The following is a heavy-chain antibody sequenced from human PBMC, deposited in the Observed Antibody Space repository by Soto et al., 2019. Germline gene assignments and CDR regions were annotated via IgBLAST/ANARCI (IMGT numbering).Heavy chain of an antibody. CDR2: IYYSGST. J-gene: IGHJ4*02. CDR1: GGSISSYY. CDR3: ARVYGDYPTGVDY. V-gene: IGHV4-59*01. Sequence: SETLSLTCTVSGGSISSYYWSWIRQPPGKGLEWIGYIYYSGSTNYNPSLKSRVTISVDTSKNQFSLKLSSVTAADTAVYYCARVYGDYPTGVDYWGQGTLVTVSS. D-gene: IGHD4-17*01.